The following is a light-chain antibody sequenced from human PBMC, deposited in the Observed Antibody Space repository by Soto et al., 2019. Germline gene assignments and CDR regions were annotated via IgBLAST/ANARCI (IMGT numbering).Light chain of an antibody. V-gene: IGKV3-20*01. J-gene: IGKJ1*01. CDR2: GAS. CDR1: QRVSSSY. Sequence: EIVLPQSPGTLSLSPGERATLSCRASQRVSSSYLAWYQQKPGQAPRLLIYGASSRATGIPDRFSGSGSGTDFTLTISRLEPEDVAVYYCQQYGSSRTFGQGTKVEIK. CDR3: QQYGSSRT.